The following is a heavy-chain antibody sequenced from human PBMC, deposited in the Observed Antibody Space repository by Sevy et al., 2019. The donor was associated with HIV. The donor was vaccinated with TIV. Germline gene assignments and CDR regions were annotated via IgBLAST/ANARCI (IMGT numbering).Heavy chain of an antibody. CDR2: ISYDGINK. Sequence: GGSLRLSCAASRFTFSNYAIHWVRQAPGKGLEWVAVISYDGINKYYGDSVKGRFIISRDRSKNTLYLQMNILRIEDTAVYYCAKDFTGFYGMDVWGQGTTVTVSS. J-gene: IGHJ6*02. CDR3: AKDFTGFYGMDV. D-gene: IGHD3-9*01. CDR1: RFTFSNYA. V-gene: IGHV3-30*04.